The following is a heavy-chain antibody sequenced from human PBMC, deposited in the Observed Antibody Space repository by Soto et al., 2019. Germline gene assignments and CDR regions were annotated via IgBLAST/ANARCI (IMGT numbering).Heavy chain of an antibody. CDR1: GFSFSSYA. CDR2: ISYDGSNK. V-gene: IGHV3-30-3*01. D-gene: IGHD3-22*01. CDR3: ARESYDSSGYPFDY. Sequence: MQLVESGGGLVKPGGSLRLSCAASGFSFSSYAMHWVRQAPGKGLEWVAVISYDGSNKYYADSVKGRFTISRDNSKNTLYLQMNSLRAEDTAVYYCARESYDSSGYPFDYWGQGTLVTVSS. J-gene: IGHJ4*02.